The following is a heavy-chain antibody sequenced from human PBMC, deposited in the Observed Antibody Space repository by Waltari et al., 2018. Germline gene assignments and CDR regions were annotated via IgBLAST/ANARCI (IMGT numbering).Heavy chain of an antibody. Sequence: QVQLVQSGAEVQKPGASVKVSCKASGHTFAGYYMHWVRQAPGQGLEWMGWINPDTGGPNYAQKFQGRVTRTRDTSISTAYLELSRLRSDDTAVYYCVRQEPSDIVASIGFSRRRFQFDSWGQGTLVTVSS. CDR2: INPDTGGP. J-gene: IGHJ4*02. D-gene: IGHD5-12*01. V-gene: IGHV1-2*02. CDR1: GHTFAGYY. CDR3: VRQEPSDIVASIGFSRRRFQFDS.